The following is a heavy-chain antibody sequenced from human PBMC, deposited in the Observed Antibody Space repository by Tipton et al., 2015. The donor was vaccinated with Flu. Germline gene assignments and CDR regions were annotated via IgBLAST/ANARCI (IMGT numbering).Heavy chain of an antibody. D-gene: IGHD1-26*01. Sequence: SLRLSCAASGFTVSTKYMTWGRQAPGRGLERVSVLYSDSSTFYADSVKGRFTVSRDNSKNTLFLQMNSLRGEDTAVYYCETTIMGGSRYYGMAVWGQGPTVTVSS. CDR1: GFTVSTKY. J-gene: IGHJ6*02. CDR2: LYSDSST. V-gene: IGHV3-66*01. CDR3: ETTIMGGSRYYGMAV.